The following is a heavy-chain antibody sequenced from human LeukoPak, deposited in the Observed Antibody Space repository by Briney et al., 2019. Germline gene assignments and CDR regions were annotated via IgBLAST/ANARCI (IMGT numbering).Heavy chain of an antibody. V-gene: IGHV3-23*01. D-gene: IGHD4-17*01. J-gene: IGHJ5*02. Sequence: GGSLRLSCATSGFTFTDHYMDWVRQAPGKGLDWVSAITSGSGSNVYYTDSLKGRFTISRDNSKNTLYLQMNSLRAEDTAVYYCAKPFFKGGDLNWFDPWGQGTLVTVSS. CDR2: ITSGSGSNV. CDR1: GFTFTDHY. CDR3: AKPFFKGGDLNWFDP.